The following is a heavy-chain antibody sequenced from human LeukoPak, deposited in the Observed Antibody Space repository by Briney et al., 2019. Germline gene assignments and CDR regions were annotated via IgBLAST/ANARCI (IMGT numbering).Heavy chain of an antibody. CDR2: ISGSGGST. CDR3: AKHGYCSGISCFFDF. J-gene: IGHJ4*02. CDR1: GFTFSNCA. D-gene: IGHD2-2*03. V-gene: IGHV3-23*01. Sequence: QPGESLRLSCAASGFTFSNCAMSWVRQAPGKGLERVSRISGSGGSTEYADPVKGRFTISRDSSKNTLYLQMNSLRAEDTALYYCAKHGYCSGISCFFDFWGQGTLVTVSS.